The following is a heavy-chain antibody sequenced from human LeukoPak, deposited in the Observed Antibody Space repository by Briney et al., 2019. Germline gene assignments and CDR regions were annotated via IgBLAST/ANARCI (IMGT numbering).Heavy chain of an antibody. Sequence: GGSLRLSCGASGFTLSSFVVRWVRPAPGKGVEWVSAISSSGGSTYYADSVKGRFTISRDNSKNTPYLQMNSLRAEDTAVYYCAKDGDDTLEWLFDYWGQGTLVAASS. V-gene: IGHV3-23*01. D-gene: IGHD3-3*01. J-gene: IGHJ4*02. CDR1: GFTLSSFV. CDR3: AKDGDDTLEWLFDY. CDR2: ISSSGGST.